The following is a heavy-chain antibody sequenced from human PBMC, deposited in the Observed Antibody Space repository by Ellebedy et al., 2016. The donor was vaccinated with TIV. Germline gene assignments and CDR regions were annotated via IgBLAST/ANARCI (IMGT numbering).Heavy chain of an antibody. Sequence: SETLSLTCAVPGDSISSYFWSWIRQPPGKGLEWIGYIYYSGSTNYNPSLKSRVTISVDTSKNQFSLKLRSVTAADTAVYYCARQTSFSSGPRLNAFEIWGQGTLVTVSS. J-gene: IGHJ4*02. CDR2: IYYSGST. CDR1: GDSISSYF. CDR3: ARQTSFSSGPRLNAFEI. V-gene: IGHV4-59*01. D-gene: IGHD3-3*01.